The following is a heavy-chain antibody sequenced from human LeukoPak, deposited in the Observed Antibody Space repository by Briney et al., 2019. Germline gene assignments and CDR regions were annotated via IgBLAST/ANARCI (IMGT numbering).Heavy chain of an antibody. CDR2: ISSSGYSI. CDR3: VKGGWVDV. CDR1: GFTFSSSV. D-gene: IGHD2-15*01. V-gene: IGHV3-23*01. J-gene: IGHJ6*02. Sequence: GGPLRLSCGACGFTFSSSVMTWVRQAREKVVEWVSGISSSGYSIYYADCVKRRFIVSRDDSKNTLYVQMNSLRAEDTALYECVKGGWVDVWGQGTTVTVSS.